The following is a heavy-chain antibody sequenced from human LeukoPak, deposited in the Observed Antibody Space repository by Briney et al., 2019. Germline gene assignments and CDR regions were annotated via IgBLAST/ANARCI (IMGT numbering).Heavy chain of an antibody. V-gene: IGHV1-69*04. Sequence: ASVKVSCKAFGGIFSNYGIGWVRQAPGQGLEWMGRIIPNLRIANFAQKFQGRVTITADKSTGTAYMELSGLRTEDTAVYYCARGIVVVPAAPYFDYWGQGTLVTVSS. CDR2: IIPNLRIA. CDR3: ARGIVVVPAAPYFDY. J-gene: IGHJ4*02. CDR1: GGIFSNYG. D-gene: IGHD2-2*01.